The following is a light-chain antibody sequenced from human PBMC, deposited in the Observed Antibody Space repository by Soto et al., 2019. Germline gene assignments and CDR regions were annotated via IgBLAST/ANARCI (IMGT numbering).Light chain of an antibody. CDR2: GAS. Sequence: EIVLTQSPGTLSLSPGERATLSGMASQSVSSSYLAWYQQKPGQAPRLLIYGASSRATGIPDRFSGSGSGTDFTLTIGRLEPEDLAVYYCQQYDSSPRTFGQGTKVDIK. CDR3: QQYDSSPRT. CDR1: QSVSSSY. V-gene: IGKV3-20*01. J-gene: IGKJ1*01.